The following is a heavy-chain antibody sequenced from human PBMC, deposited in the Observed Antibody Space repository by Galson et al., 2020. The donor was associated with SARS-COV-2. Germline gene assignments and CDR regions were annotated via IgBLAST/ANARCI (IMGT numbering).Heavy chain of an antibody. CDR1: GGSISSGDYY. D-gene: IGHD3-22*01. V-gene: IGHV4-30-4*01. CDR3: ARSYESNGSYHDY. J-gene: IGHJ4*02. CDR2: IHYSGST. Sequence: SETLSLTCTVSGGSISSGDYYWSCIRQPPGKGLEWIGYIHYSGSTYSNPSLKSRVIISVDTSRNQFSLKLISVTAADTAVYYCARSYESNGSYHDYWGQGTLVTVSS.